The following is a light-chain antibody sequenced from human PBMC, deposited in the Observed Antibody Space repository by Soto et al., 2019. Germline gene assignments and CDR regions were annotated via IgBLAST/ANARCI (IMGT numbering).Light chain of an antibody. CDR3: QQSYSTPPT. J-gene: IGKJ4*01. Sequence: DLQMTQSPSSLSASVGDRVTITCRASQSISNYLIWYQQSPGKAPKLLIYGASTLQDGVPSRFIGSGSGTDFALIINSLQPEDFATYYCQQSYSTPPTFGGGTRVEIK. CDR1: QSISNY. CDR2: GAS. V-gene: IGKV1-39*01.